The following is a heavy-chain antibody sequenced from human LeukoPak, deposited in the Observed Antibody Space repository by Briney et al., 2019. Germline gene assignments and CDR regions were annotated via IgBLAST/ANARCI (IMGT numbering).Heavy chain of an antibody. V-gene: IGHV4-34*01. Sequence: SETLSLTCAVYGGSFSGYYWSWIRQPPGKGLEWIGEISHSGSTNYNPSLKSRVTISVDTSKNQFSLKLSSVTAADTAVYYCARGPTNLRFLEWLGWFDPWGQGTLVTVSS. J-gene: IGHJ5*02. CDR1: GGSFSGYY. CDR3: ARGPTNLRFLEWLGWFDP. D-gene: IGHD3-3*01. CDR2: ISHSGST.